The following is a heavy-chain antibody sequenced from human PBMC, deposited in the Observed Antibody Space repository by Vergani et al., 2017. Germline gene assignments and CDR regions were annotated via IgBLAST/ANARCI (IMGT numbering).Heavy chain of an antibody. CDR1: GFSFRNAW. V-gene: IGHV3-15*07. Sequence: EVQLVESGGGLVQPGGSLRLSCAASGFSFRNAWMNWVRRTPGKGLEWVGRIKSTFDRGTTDYAAAVKGRFTISRDDSKNTLFLQMNCLKTEDIGVYYCTTDPRYCGDGSCYWLRDHHYYGMDVWGQGTTVTVSS. CDR3: TTDPRYCGDGSCYWLRDHHYYGMDV. D-gene: IGHD2-21*01. CDR2: IKSTFDRGTT. J-gene: IGHJ6*02.